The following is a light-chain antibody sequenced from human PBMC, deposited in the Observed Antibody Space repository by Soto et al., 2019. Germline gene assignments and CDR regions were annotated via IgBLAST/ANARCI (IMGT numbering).Light chain of an antibody. J-gene: IGLJ2*01. V-gene: IGLV1-47*01. CDR3: AAWDDSLSGVV. CDR1: SSNIGSNF. Sequence: QSVLTQPPSASGTPGQRVTISCSGSSSNIGSNFIYWYQQLPGTAPKLLIDRNNQLPSGVPDRFSGSKSGTSASLAISGLRSEDEGDYHCAAWDDSLSGVVFGGGTKLTVL. CDR2: RNN.